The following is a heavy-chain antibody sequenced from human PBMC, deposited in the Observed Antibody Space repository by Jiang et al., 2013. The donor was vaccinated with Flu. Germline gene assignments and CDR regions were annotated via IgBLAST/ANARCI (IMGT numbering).Heavy chain of an antibody. J-gene: IGHJ5*02. D-gene: IGHD3-22*01. CDR1: GGSFSGYY. V-gene: IGHV4-34*01. CDR2: INHSGST. Sequence: LLKPSETLSLTCAVYGGSFSGYYWSWIRQPPGKGLEWIGEINHSGSTNYNPSLKSRVTISVDTSKNQFSLKLSSVTAADTAVYYCARGGVGYYYDSSGYYSRIGSFLPWGQGTLVTVSS. CDR3: ARGGVGYYYDSSGYYSRIGSFLP.